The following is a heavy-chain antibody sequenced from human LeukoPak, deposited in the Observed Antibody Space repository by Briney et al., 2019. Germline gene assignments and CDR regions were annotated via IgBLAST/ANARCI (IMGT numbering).Heavy chain of an antibody. V-gene: IGHV4-39*01. CDR2: IYYSGST. D-gene: IGHD3-3*01. CDR1: GGSISGSSYF. J-gene: IGHJ6*02. CDR3: ARHAYSNKDDFWSGYSYVYYYYYGMDV. Sequence: PSETLSLTCTVSGGSISGSSYFWGWIRQPPGKGLEWIGSIYYSGSTYYNPSLKSRVTISVDTSKNQFSLKLSSVTAADTAVYYCARHAYSNKDDFWSGYSYVYYYYYGMDVWGQGTTVTVSS.